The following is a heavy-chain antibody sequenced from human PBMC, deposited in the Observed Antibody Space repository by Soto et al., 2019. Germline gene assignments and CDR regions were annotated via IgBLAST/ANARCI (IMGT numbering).Heavy chain of an antibody. CDR2: IYYSGRT. D-gene: IGHD6-6*01. CDR3: ARDRSNSPDYFDF. CDR1: GGSIDNYEYY. V-gene: IGHV4-30-4*01. J-gene: IGHJ4*02. Sequence: SETLSLTCTVSGGSIDNYEYYWTWIRQPPGKGLEWVGYIYYSGRTNYNPSLNSRLTISLDTSKNQFSLRLTSVSAADTAMYYCARDRSNSPDYFDFWGQGTLATVSS.